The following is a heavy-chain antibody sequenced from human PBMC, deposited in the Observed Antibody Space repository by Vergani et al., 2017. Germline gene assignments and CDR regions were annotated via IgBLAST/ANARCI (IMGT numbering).Heavy chain of an antibody. CDR1: GFTFSSYA. CDR3: ARGLSIAVAPYFDY. J-gene: IGHJ4*02. CDR2: ISYDGSNK. V-gene: IGHV3-30-3*01. D-gene: IGHD6-19*01. Sequence: VQLVESGGGVVQPGRSLRLSCAASGFTFSSYAMHWVRQAPGKGLEWVAVISYDGSNKYYADSVKGRFTISRDNSKNRLYLQMNSLRAEDTAVYYCARGLSIAVAPYFDYWGQGTLVTVSS.